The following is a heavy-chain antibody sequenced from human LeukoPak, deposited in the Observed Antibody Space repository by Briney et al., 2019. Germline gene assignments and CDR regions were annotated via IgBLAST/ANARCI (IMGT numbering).Heavy chain of an antibody. CDR3: AREYGSGSEFDP. V-gene: IGHV4-34*01. CDR2: INHSGST. CDR1: GGSFSGYY. J-gene: IGHJ5*02. Sequence: PSETLSLTCAVYGGSFSGYYWSWIRQPPGKGLEWIGEINHSGSTNYNPSLKSRVTIPVDTSKNQFSLKLSSVTAADTAVYYCAREYGSGSEFDPWGQGTLVTVSS. D-gene: IGHD3-10*01.